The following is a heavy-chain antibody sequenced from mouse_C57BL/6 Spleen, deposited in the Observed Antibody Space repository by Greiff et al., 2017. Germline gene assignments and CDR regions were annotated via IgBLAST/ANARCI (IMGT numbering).Heavy chain of an antibody. J-gene: IGHJ2*01. CDR2: IDPSDSYT. CDR3: ARSGGTHYYFDY. CDR1: GYTFTSYW. D-gene: IGHD4-1*01. V-gene: IGHV1-69*01. Sequence: QVQLQQPGAELVMPGASVKLSCKASGYTFTSYWMHWVKQRPGQGLEWIGEIDPSDSYTNYNQKFKGKSTLTVDKSSSTAYMQLSSLTSEDSAVYYCARSGGTHYYFDYWGQGTTLTVSS.